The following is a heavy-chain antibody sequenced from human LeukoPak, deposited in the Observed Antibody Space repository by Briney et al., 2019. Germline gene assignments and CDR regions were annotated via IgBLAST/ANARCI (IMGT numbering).Heavy chain of an antibody. D-gene: IGHD1-26*01. J-gene: IGHJ4*02. V-gene: IGHV4-59*12. CDR1: GGSISSYY. CDR3: ARLVVGANYFDY. CDR2: IYYSGST. Sequence: SETLSLTCTVSGGSISSYYWSWIRQPPGKGLEWIGYIYYSGSTNYNPSLKSRVTISVDKSKNQFSLKLSSVTAADTAVYYCARLVVGANYFDYWGQGTLVTVSS.